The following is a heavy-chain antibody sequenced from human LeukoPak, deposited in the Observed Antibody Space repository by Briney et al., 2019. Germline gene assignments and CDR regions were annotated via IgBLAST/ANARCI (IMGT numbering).Heavy chain of an antibody. V-gene: IGHV3-74*01. J-gene: IGHJ4*02. CDR2: IIGDGNSI. CDR1: DFTFRSHW. D-gene: IGHD3-9*01. CDR3: ARGHVTGSDRHWDY. Sequence: GGSLRLSCATSDFTFRSHWMHWVRQAPGKGLVWVSRIIGDGNSISYADSVKGRFTISRDNAKNTLYPQMNSLRVEDTAVYYCARGHVTGSDRHWDYWGQGVLVTVSS.